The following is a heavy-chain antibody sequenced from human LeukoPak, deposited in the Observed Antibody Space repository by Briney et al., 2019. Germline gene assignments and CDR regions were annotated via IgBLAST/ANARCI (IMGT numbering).Heavy chain of an antibody. J-gene: IGHJ6*03. D-gene: IGHD5-24*01. Sequence: ASVKVSCKASGGTFSSYAISWVRQAPGQGLEWMGRIIPILGIANYAQKFQGRVTITADKSTSTAYMELSSLRSEDTAVYYCARAVIEMATTRGDYYYYYMDVWGKGTTVTVSS. CDR3: ARAVIEMATTRGDYYYYYMDV. CDR1: GGTFSSYA. V-gene: IGHV1-69*04. CDR2: IIPILGIA.